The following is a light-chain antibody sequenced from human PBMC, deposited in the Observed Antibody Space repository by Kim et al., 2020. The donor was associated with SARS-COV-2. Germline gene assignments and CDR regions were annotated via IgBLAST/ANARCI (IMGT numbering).Light chain of an antibody. Sequence: GQAITSSCTGTGRDVGTYNYVAWYQQYPDTAPKGMIYDVSERPSGVSNRFSGSKSGNTASLTISGLQAEDEADYYCSSYTSSSTLVFGGGTQLTVL. J-gene: IGLJ2*01. CDR2: DVS. CDR1: GRDVGTYNY. V-gene: IGLV2-14*04. CDR3: SSYTSSSTLV.